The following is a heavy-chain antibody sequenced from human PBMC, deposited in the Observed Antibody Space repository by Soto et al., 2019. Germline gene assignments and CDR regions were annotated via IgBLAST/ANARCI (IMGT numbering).Heavy chain of an antibody. CDR3: ALQGGYSGYDNWFDP. CDR1: GFTFSSYA. Sequence: GGSLRLSCAASGFTFSSYAMSWVRQAPGKGLEWVSAISGSGGSTYYADSVKGRFTISRDNSKNTLYLQMNSLRAEDTAVYYCALQGGYSGYDNWFDPWGHGTLVTVSS. V-gene: IGHV3-23*01. D-gene: IGHD5-12*01. J-gene: IGHJ5*02. CDR2: ISGSGGST.